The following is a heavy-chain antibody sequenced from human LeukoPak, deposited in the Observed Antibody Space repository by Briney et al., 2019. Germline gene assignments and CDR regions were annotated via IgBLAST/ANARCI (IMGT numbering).Heavy chain of an antibody. D-gene: IGHD3-3*01. CDR1: GFTFSSYA. V-gene: IGHV3-30*04. CDR3: AKVPRGAGTPSGY. CDR2: ISYDGSNK. Sequence: PGGSLRLSCAASGFTFSSYAMHWVRQAPGKGLEWVAVISYDGSNKYYADSVKGRFTISRDNSKNTLYLQMNSLRAEDTAVYYCAKVPRGAGTPSGYWGQGALVTVSS. J-gene: IGHJ4*02.